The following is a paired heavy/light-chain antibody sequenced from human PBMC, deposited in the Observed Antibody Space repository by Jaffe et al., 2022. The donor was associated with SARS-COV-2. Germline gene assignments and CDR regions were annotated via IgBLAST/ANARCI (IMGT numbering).Heavy chain of an antibody. Sequence: QVQLQESGPGLVKPSQTLSLTCTVSGGSISSANYYWSWIRQPAGKGLEWIGRGYSSGSTNYNPSLKSRLTMSLDTSKNQFSLKLSSVTAADTAVYYCARSTYYYDRSGYLTSDGMDVWGQGTTVIVSS. D-gene: IGHD3-22*01. V-gene: IGHV4-61*02. J-gene: IGHJ6*02. CDR2: GYSSGST. CDR3: ARSTYYYDRSGYLTSDGMDV. CDR1: GGSISSANYY.
Light chain of an antibody. CDR1: QSVSSSS. CDR2: GAS. V-gene: IGKV3-20*01. J-gene: IGKJ4*01. Sequence: EIVLTQSPGTLSLSPGERVTLSCRASQSVSSSSLAWYQQKPGQSPRLLIDGASSRATDIADRFSGSGSETDFTLTISRLEPEDFAVYYCQQYGTLPLTFGGGTKVEIK. CDR3: QQYGTLPLT.